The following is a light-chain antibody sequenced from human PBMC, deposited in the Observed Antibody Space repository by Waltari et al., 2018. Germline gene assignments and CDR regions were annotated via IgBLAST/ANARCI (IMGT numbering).Light chain of an antibody. CDR3: AGWDDSLTGVV. CDR1: TSNIGTTY. Sequence: QSVLTQPPSLSGTPGQRVTISCSGSTSNIGTTYVFWYQQFPGRAPKLLIYLDDHRPSGVPVRFSASKSSSSASLTISGLRPGDEATYHCAGWDDSLTGVVFGGGTKLTV. V-gene: IGLV1-47*01. J-gene: IGLJ2*01. CDR2: LDD.